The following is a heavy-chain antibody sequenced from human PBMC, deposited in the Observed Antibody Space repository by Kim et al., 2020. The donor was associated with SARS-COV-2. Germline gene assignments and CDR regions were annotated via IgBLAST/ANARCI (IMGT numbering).Heavy chain of an antibody. D-gene: IGHD6-13*01. J-gene: IGHJ4*02. CDR3: ARDWGIAAAGNPYFDY. Sequence: SLKSRVTISVDTSKNQFALKLSSVTAADTAVYYCARDWGIAAAGNPYFDYWGQGTLVTVSS. V-gene: IGHV4-39*06.